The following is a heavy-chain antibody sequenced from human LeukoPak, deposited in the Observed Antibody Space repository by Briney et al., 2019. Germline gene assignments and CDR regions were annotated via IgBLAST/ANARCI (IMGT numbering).Heavy chain of an antibody. Sequence: GGSLRLSCAASGFTFSTYAMNWVRQAPGKGLEWVSYISSSSSTIYYADSVKGRFTIPRDNAKNSLYLQVNSLRAEDTAVYYCARVPRGSSPWYFDYWGQGTLVTVSS. CDR3: ARVPRGSSPWYFDY. CDR2: ISSSSSTI. D-gene: IGHD6-13*01. CDR1: GFTFSTYA. J-gene: IGHJ4*02. V-gene: IGHV3-48*01.